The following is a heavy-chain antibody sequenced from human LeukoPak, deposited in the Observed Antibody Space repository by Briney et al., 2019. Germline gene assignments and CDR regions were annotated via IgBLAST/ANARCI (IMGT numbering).Heavy chain of an antibody. CDR3: ARDYYLDY. J-gene: IGHJ4*02. CDR1: GFSFSSCS. CDR2: IKQDGSEK. Sequence: GGSLRLSCAASGFSFSSCSMSWVRQAPGKGLEWVANIKQDGSEKNYVDSVKGRFTISRDDAKNSLYLQMNSLRAEDTAVYYCARDYYLDYWGQGTLVTVSS. V-gene: IGHV3-7*01.